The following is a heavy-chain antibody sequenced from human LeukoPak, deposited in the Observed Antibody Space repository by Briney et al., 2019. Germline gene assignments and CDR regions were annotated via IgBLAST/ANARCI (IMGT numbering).Heavy chain of an antibody. J-gene: IGHJ4*02. CDR2: ISSSGYTI. CDR3: ARGRDGYNMYHFDY. D-gene: IGHD5-24*01. Sequence: PGGSLRLSCAASGFTFSNHWMSWVRQAPGKGLEWVSYISSSGYTIHYADSVKGRFTISRDNAKNSLYLQMNSLRAEDTAVYYCARGRDGYNMYHFDYWGQGTLVTVSS. V-gene: IGHV3-48*03. CDR1: GFTFSNHW.